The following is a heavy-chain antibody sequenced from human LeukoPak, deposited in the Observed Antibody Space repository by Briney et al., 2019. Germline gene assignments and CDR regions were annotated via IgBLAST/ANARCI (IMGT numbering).Heavy chain of an antibody. D-gene: IGHD3-16*01. CDR1: GYSFSSYW. Sequence: PGESLKISCKGSGYSFSSYWIGWVRQMPGKGPEWMVIIYPGDSDIKYSPSFEGQVTISADKSNSTAYLQWSSLKASDTAMYYCARRSSSGGYYFDYWGQGTLVTVSS. J-gene: IGHJ4*02. V-gene: IGHV5-51*01. CDR2: IYPGDSDI. CDR3: ARRSSSGGYYFDY.